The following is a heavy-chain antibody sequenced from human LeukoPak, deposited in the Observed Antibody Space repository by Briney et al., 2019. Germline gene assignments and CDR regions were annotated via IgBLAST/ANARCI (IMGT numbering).Heavy chain of an antibody. D-gene: IGHD2-21*02. CDR2: ISGSSLTYI. J-gene: IGHJ4*02. CDR3: AMQRPCGGACYVFAY. V-gene: IGHV3-11*06. CDR1: EFTFSGYY. Sequence: PGVSLTLSCAASEFTFSGYYMIWMRQAPGKGLEGFSYISGSSLTYINYADSLRGRFTISRDNDKKSVFLQMNSLRVEDTAVYYCAMQRPCGGACYVFAYWGQGILVTVSS.